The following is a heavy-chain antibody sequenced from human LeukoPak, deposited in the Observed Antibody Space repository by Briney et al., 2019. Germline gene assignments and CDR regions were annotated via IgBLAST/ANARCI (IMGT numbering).Heavy chain of an antibody. CDR2: IYTSGST. Sequence: SETLSLTCTVSGGSISSYYWSWIRQPAGKGLEWIGRIYTSGSTNYNPSLKSRVTMSVDTSKNQFSLKLSSVTAADTAVYYCARTRTIFGGGYYYYYGMDVWGQGTRSPSP. D-gene: IGHD3-3*01. J-gene: IGHJ6*02. CDR1: GGSISSYY. V-gene: IGHV4-4*07. CDR3: ARTRTIFGGGYYYYYGMDV.